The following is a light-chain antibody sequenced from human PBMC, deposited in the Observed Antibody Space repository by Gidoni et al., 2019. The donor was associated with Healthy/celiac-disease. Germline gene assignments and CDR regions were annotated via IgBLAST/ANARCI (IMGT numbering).Light chain of an antibody. CDR1: QSVLYSSNNKNY. Sequence: DIVMTQSPDSLAVSLGERATINCKSSQSVLYSSNNKNYLAWYQQKPGQPPKLLIYWASTRESGVPDRFIGSGSVTDFTLTISSLQAEDVAVYYCQQYYSTPKLTFGGGTKVEIK. J-gene: IGKJ4*01. CDR2: WAS. V-gene: IGKV4-1*01. CDR3: QQYYSTPKLT.